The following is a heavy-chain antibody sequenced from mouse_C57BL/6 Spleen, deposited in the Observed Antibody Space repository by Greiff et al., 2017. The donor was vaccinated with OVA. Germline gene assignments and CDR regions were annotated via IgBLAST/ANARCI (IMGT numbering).Heavy chain of an antibody. J-gene: IGHJ3*01. CDR1: GYTFTSYW. CDR3: ARQLTGTGFAY. Sequence: QVQLQQPGAELVKPGASVKMSCKASGYTFTSYWITWVKQRPGQGLEWIGDIYPGSGSTNYNEKFKSKATLTVDISSSTAYMQLSSLTSEDSAVYYCARQLTGTGFAYWGQGTLVTVSA. CDR2: IYPGSGST. V-gene: IGHV1-55*01. D-gene: IGHD4-1*01.